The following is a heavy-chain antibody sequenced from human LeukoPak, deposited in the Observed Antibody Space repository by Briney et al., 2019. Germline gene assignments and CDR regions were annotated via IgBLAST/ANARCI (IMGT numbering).Heavy chain of an antibody. CDR3: ARVRLSTPGIDAFDI. Sequence: GGALRLYCAASGVTVSSNYRSWGRRAPGKGREGGLVIYSGGSTYYADSVKGRFTISRDNSKNTLYLQMNSLRAEDTAVYYCARVRLSTPGIDAFDIWGQGTMVTVSS. CDR1: GVTVSSNY. CDR2: IYSGGST. J-gene: IGHJ3*02. D-gene: IGHD2/OR15-2a*01. V-gene: IGHV3-53*01.